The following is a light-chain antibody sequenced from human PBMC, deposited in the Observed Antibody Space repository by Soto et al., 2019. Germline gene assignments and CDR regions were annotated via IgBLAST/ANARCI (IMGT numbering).Light chain of an antibody. Sequence: DIQMTQSPSTLSGSVGDRVTITCRASQTISSWLAWYQQKPGKAPKLLIYKASSLESGVPSRFSGSGSGTEFTLTISSLQPEDFAAYYCLCYITYPWTFGQGTKVDI. CDR3: LCYITYPWT. CDR1: QTISSW. CDR2: KAS. V-gene: IGKV1-5*03. J-gene: IGKJ1*01.